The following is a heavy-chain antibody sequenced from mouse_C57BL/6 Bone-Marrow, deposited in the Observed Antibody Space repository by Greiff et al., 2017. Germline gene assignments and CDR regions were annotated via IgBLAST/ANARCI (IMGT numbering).Heavy chain of an antibody. V-gene: IGHV1-81*01. D-gene: IGHD1-1*01. Sequence: VQRVESGAELARPGASVKLSCKASGYTFTSYGISWVKQRTGQGLEWIGEIYPRSGNTYYNEKFKGKATLTADKSSSTAYMELRSLTSEDSAVYFCARGRITTVVANFDYWGQGTTLTVSS. J-gene: IGHJ2*01. CDR1: GYTFTSYG. CDR2: IYPRSGNT. CDR3: ARGRITTVVANFDY.